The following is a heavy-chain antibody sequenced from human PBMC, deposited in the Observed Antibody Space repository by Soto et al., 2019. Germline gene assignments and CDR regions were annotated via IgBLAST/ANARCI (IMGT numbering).Heavy chain of an antibody. CDR2: IIPIFGTA. V-gene: IGHV1-69*01. CDR1: GGTFSSYA. CDR3: AREGWTTVVQQVYYVDY. D-gene: IGHD4-17*01. Sequence: QVQLVQSGAEVKKPGSSVKVSCKASGGTFSSYAISWVRQAPGQGLEWMGGIIPIFGTANYAQKVQGRVTITADEATSTAYKELSSLRCEDTAGYYCAREGWTTVVQQVYYVDYLGQGTLVTVSS. J-gene: IGHJ4*02.